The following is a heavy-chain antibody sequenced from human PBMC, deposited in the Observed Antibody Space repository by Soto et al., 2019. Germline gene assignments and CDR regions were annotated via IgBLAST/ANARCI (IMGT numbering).Heavy chain of an antibody. Sequence: EVQLVESGGGLIKPGGSLRLSCTASGFTFSDHAMTWVRQDPGKGLEWVSTVSGSGGTIYYAASVKGRFTISRDNSTNTLYLQMNSPKVVDTATSHCAIVWSREVGSSCDPWGQGTRVTVSS. J-gene: IGHJ5*02. CDR3: AIVWSREVGSSCDP. CDR1: GFTFSDHA. D-gene: IGHD3-16*01. CDR2: VSGSGGTI. V-gene: IGHV3-23*04.